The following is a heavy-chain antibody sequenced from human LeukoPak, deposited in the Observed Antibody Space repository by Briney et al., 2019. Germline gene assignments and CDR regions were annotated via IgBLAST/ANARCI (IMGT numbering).Heavy chain of an antibody. J-gene: IGHJ4*02. CDR2: ISSSGSTI. CDR1: GFTFSDYY. V-gene: IGHV3-11*04. D-gene: IGHD3-22*01. CDR3: ARAVYDSSNYCHFDC. Sequence: NPGGSLRLSCAASGFTFSDYYINWIRQAPGKGLDWVSYISSSGSTIYYADSGKGRFTVSRDNAENSLYLQMNSLRADDTAVYYCARAVYDSSNYCHFDCWGQGTLVTVSS.